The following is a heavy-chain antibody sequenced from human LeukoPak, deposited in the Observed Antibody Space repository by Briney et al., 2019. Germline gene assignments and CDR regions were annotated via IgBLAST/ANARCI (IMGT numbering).Heavy chain of an antibody. CDR2: ITSLGTYT. Sequence: PGGSLRLSCAASGFSFSNYSMNWVRQAPGKGREWVSSITSLGTYTYYADSVKGRFTISRDNANNSLSLQMNSLRGEDTAVYYCARIFLTYSGYDLNFFDSWGQGALVTVSP. J-gene: IGHJ4*02. V-gene: IGHV3-21*01. CDR1: GFSFSNYS. D-gene: IGHD5-12*01. CDR3: ARIFLTYSGYDLNFFDS.